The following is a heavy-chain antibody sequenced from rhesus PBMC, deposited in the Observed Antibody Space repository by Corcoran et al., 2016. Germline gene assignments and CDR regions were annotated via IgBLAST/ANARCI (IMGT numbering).Heavy chain of an antibody. V-gene: IGHV4-122*02. J-gene: IGHJ4*01. CDR1: GYYISCYY. CDR2: ITYSGST. D-gene: IGHD5-24*01. Sequence: QVQLQESGPGLVKPSETLSLPCAVSGYYISCYYWSWLRQARGKGLEWIGSITYSGSTSYNPSLKSRVTISRDTSKNQFALKLSSVTAADTAVYYCARDNSGYSYYFDYWGQGVLVTVSS. CDR3: ARDNSGYSYYFDY.